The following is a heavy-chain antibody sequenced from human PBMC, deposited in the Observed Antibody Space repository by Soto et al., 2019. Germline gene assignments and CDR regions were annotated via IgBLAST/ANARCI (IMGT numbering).Heavy chain of an antibody. CDR3: ARLEGLATISYYYDF. D-gene: IGHD3-9*01. J-gene: IGHJ4*02. CDR2: IYYRGNA. Sequence: QLQLQESCPGLVKPSETLSLTCSVSDDSINSDKYYWGWIRQPPGKGLEWIGSIYYRGNAYYNPSLQTRVTISLDKSKSQFSLKLNSVTAADSAVYFCARLEGLATISYYYDFWGPGALVIVSS. V-gene: IGHV4-39*01. CDR1: DDSINSDKYY.